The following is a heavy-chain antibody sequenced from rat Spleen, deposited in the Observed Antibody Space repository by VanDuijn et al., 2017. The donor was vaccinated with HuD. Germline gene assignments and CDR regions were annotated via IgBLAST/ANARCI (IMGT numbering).Heavy chain of an antibody. CDR2: ISSGGNT. J-gene: IGHJ3*01. CDR3: TRESLPGYNSHWFVY. Sequence: VQLVESGGGLVQPGRSLKLSCAASGFTFTDFYMAWVRQAPKKGLEWIAAISSGGNTYYNSALKSRLSISRDTSKSQVFLKMNSLQTEDTATYFCTRESLPGYNSHWFVYWGQGTLVTVSS. CDR1: GFTFTDFY. V-gene: IGHV2S12*01. D-gene: IGHD1-4*01.